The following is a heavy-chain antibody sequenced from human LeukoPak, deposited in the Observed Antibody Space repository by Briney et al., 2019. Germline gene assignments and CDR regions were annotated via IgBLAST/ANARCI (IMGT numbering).Heavy chain of an antibody. J-gene: IGHJ4*02. D-gene: IGHD2-15*01. CDR1: GFTFDDYA. CDR3: ARDAWWYKEVASLFDY. Sequence: GGSLRLSCAASGFTFDDYAMHWVRQAPGKGLEWVSGISWNSGSIGYADSVKGRFTISRDNAKNSLYLQMNSLRAEDTAVYYCARDAWWYKEVASLFDYWGQGTLVTVSS. V-gene: IGHV3-9*01. CDR2: ISWNSGSI.